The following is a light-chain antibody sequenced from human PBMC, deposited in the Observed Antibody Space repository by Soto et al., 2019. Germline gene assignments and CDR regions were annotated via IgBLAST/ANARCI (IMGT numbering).Light chain of an antibody. CDR3: QQYNNWPQT. CDR1: QSVSSN. V-gene: IGKV3-15*01. J-gene: IGKJ1*01. Sequence: EIVMTQSPATLSVSTGERATLSCRASQSVSSNLAWYQQKPGQAPRLLIYGASTRATGIPARFSGSGSGTEFTLTISSLQSEDFAVYYCQQYNNWPQTFGQGTKVDI. CDR2: GAS.